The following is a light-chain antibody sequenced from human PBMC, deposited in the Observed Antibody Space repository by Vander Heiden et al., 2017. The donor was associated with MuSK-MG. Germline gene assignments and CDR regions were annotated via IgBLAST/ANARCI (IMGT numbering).Light chain of an antibody. CDR2: YDN. Sequence: SYGLTQPPSVSVAPGKTANITCGGNNIGSKIVHWYQQKPGQAPVLVIFYDNDRPSEIPERFSGSNSGNTATLTISRVEAGDEADYSCQAFDGSSGHWVFGGGTKLTVL. CDR3: QAFDGSSGHWV. CDR1: NIGSKI. V-gene: IGLV3-21*04. J-gene: IGLJ3*02.